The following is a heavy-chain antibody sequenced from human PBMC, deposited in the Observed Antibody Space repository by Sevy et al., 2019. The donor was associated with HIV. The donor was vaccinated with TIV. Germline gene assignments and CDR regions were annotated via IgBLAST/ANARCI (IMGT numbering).Heavy chain of an antibody. J-gene: IGHJ3*02. Sequence: ASVKVSCKASGYTFTGYYMHWVRQAPGQGLEWMGWINPNSGGTNYAQKFQGRVTMTRDTSISTAYMELSRLRSDDTAVYYCARAGPVAVPGGAAFDIWGQGTMVTVSS. CDR1: GYTFTGYY. CDR3: ARAGPVAVPGGAAFDI. D-gene: IGHD2-2*01. CDR2: INPNSGGT. V-gene: IGHV1-2*02.